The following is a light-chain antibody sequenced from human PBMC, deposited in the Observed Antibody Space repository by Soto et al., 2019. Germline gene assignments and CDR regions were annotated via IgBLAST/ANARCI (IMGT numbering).Light chain of an antibody. J-gene: IGKJ1*01. CDR1: ETVATN. CDR2: GAS. Sequence: EVVMTQSPATLSVSPGERATLSCRASETVATNLAWYQQKPGQAPRLLISGASTRAAGISDRFRGSGSGTEFTLTISSLRSEDSAIYDCQQYFEWPPMTFGQGTKVDIK. V-gene: IGKV3-15*01. CDR3: QQYFEWPPMT.